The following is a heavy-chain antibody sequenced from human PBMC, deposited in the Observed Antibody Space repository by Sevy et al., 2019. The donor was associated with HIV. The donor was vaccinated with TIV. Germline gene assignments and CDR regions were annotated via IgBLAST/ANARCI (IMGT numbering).Heavy chain of an antibody. CDR1: GYTFTSYG. CDR2: ISAYNGNT. CDR3: ARVSVRRSSGWYFDY. J-gene: IGHJ4*02. Sequence: ASVKVSCKASGYTFTSYGISWVRQAPGQGLEWMGWISAYNGNTNYAQKLQGRVTMTTVTSTSTAYMELRSLRSDDTAVYYCARVSVRRSSGWYFDYWGQGTLVTVSS. D-gene: IGHD6-19*01. V-gene: IGHV1-18*01.